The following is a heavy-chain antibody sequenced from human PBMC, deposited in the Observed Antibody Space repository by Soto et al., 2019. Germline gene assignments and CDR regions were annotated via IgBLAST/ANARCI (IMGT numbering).Heavy chain of an antibody. V-gene: IGHV3-48*01. D-gene: IGHD3-10*01. CDR3: ARDRWFGELLDGYYYYGMDV. Sequence: GGSLRLSCAALGFTFTDAWMNWVRQAPGKGLEWVSYTSTGSRTIYYADSVKGRFTISRDNAKNSMYLQMNSLRAEDTAVYYCARDRWFGELLDGYYYYGMDVWGQGTTVTVSS. J-gene: IGHJ6*02. CDR2: TSTGSRTI. CDR1: GFTFTDAW.